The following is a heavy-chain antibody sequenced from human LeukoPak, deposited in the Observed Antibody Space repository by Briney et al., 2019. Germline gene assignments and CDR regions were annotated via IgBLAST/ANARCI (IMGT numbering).Heavy chain of an antibody. J-gene: IGHJ4*02. CDR3: AKVLYYYDSSGHFDY. CDR2: IIPIFGTA. Sequence: SVKVSCKASGGTFSSYAISWVRQAPGQGLEWMGGIIPIFGTANYAQKFQGRVTITADKSTSTAYMELSSLRSEDTAVYYCAKVLYYYDSSGHFDYWGQGTLVTVSS. CDR1: GGTFSSYA. V-gene: IGHV1-69*06. D-gene: IGHD3-22*01.